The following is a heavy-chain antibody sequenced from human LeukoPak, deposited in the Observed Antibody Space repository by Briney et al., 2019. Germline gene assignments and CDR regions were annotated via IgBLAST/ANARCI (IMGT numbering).Heavy chain of an antibody. V-gene: IGHV3-74*01. D-gene: IGHD5-18*01. CDR1: GFTFSSYW. CDR2: INSDGSST. CDR3: ARAPPDVDTTMAMDH. Sequence: GGSLRLSCAASGFTFSSYWMHWVRQAPGKGLVWVSRINSDGSSTSYADSVKGRFTISRDNAKNTLYLQMNSLRAEDTAVYYCARAPPDVDTTMAMDHWGRGTLVTVSS. J-gene: IGHJ4*02.